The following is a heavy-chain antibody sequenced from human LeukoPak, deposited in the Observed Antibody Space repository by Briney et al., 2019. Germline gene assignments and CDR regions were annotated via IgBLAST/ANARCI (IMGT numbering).Heavy chain of an antibody. Sequence: GGSLRLSCAASGFIFNTYWMCWVRQAPGKGLEWVAIIKQDGSEAHYVDSVKGRFTISRDNAKTSLYLQMNSLRAEDTAVYYCARVAYSSNWNFDLWGQGTLVTASS. V-gene: IGHV3-7*01. CDR2: IKQDGSEA. CDR3: ARVAYSSNWNFDL. CDR1: GFIFNTYW. D-gene: IGHD6-13*01. J-gene: IGHJ4*02.